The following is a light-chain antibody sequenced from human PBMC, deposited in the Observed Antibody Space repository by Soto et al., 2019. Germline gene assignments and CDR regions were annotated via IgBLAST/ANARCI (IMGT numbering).Light chain of an antibody. Sequence: QSALTQPASVSGSPGQSITISCTGTISDVGGHNYVSWYQQHPGKAPKLMIYDVSNRPSGVSNRFAGSKSGNTASLTISGLQVGDEADYYFYSFGSTGTLVFGGGTKLPVL. V-gene: IGLV2-14*01. J-gene: IGLJ2*01. CDR1: ISDVGGHNY. CDR2: DVS. CDR3: YSFGSTGTLV.